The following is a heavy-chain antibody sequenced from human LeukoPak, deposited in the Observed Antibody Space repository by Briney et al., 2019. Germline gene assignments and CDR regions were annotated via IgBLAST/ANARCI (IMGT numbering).Heavy chain of an antibody. V-gene: IGHV6-1*01. CDR2: TYYRSKRYN. Sequence: SQTLSLTCALSGDSLSSHSAAWTWIQQSPSRGLEWLGRTYYRSKRYNDYAVSVKSRITLNPDTSKNPFSLQLNSVTPEDTAVYYCARTVDYYGSGSYYDWGQGTLVTVSS. D-gene: IGHD3-10*01. CDR3: ARTVDYYGSGSYYD. CDR1: GDSLSSHSAA. J-gene: IGHJ4*02.